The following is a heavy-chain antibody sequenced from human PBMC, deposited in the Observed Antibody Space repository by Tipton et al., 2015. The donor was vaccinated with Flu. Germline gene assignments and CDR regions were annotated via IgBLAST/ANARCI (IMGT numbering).Heavy chain of an antibody. D-gene: IGHD4-17*01. Sequence: SLRLSCAASGFTVSSNYMSWVRQAPGKGLEWVSVIYSGGSTYYADSVKGRFTISRDNSKNTLYLQMNSLRAEDTAVYYCRLTTVTADFDYWGQGTLVTVSS. J-gene: IGHJ4*02. CDR3: RLTTVTADFDY. V-gene: IGHV3-53*01. CDR2: IYSGGST. CDR1: GFTVSSNY.